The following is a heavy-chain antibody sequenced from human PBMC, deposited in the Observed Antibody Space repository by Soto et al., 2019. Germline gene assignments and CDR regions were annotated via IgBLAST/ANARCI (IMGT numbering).Heavy chain of an antibody. J-gene: IGHJ5*02. CDR3: ARSPWIQVTGSWFDP. CDR2: IYYSGST. V-gene: IGHV4-31*03. CDR1: GGSISSGGYY. Sequence: TLSLTRTVSGGSISSGGYYWSWIRQHLGKGLEWIGYIYYSGSTYYNPSLKSRVTISVDTSKNQFSLKLSSVTAADTAVYYCARSPWIQVTGSWFDPWGQGTLVTVSS. D-gene: IGHD5-18*01.